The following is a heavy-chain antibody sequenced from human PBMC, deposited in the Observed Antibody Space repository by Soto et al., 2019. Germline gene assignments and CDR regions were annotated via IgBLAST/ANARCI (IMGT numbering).Heavy chain of an antibody. D-gene: IGHD1-1*01. J-gene: IGHJ4*02. CDR3: AKWNGYGDH. V-gene: IGHV3-23*01. CDR1: GFSLSTYG. Sequence: EVQLLESGGGLVQPGGSLRLSCTASGFSLSTYGVTWVRQAPGKGLEWVSGVSGGSGTTHYADSVKGRFTITTDNSENTAYLQMTSLRVEDTAVYYCAKWNGYGDHCGQGTLVTVS. CDR2: VSGGSGTT.